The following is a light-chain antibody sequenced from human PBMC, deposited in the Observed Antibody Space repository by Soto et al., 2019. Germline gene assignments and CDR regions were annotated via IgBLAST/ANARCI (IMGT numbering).Light chain of an antibody. CDR3: QQYNSYSTFGPAT. J-gene: IGKJ1*01. Sequence: DIQMTQSPSTLSASVGDRVTITCRASQSISTWLAWYQQKPGKAPNLLIYSASDLESGVPSRFSGSGFGTEFTITITSLQPDDFATYYCQQYNSYSTFGPATFGQGTKVDIK. V-gene: IGKV1-5*03. CDR2: SAS. CDR1: QSISTW.